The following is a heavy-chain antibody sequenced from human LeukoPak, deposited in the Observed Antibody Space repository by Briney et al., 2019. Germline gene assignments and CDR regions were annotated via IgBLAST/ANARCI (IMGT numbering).Heavy chain of an antibody. Sequence: SETLSLTCTVSGGSLSSSSYYWGWIRQPPGKGLEWIGSIYYSGSTYYKPSLRSRVTISVDTSKSQFSLKLSSVTAADTAVYYCARHQGGDGYNYYYYYMDVWGKGTTVTVSS. D-gene: IGHD5-24*01. CDR3: ARHQGGDGYNYYYYYMDV. CDR1: GGSLSSSSYY. J-gene: IGHJ6*03. CDR2: IYYSGST. V-gene: IGHV4-39*01.